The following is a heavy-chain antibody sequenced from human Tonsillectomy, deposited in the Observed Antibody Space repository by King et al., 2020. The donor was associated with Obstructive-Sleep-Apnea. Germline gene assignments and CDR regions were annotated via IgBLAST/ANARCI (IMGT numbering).Heavy chain of an antibody. J-gene: IGHJ6*02. CDR1: GGSLSGCY. D-gene: IGHD3-10*01. V-gene: IGHV4-4*07. CDR3: ARDDPYYYGSGSYDLYDLGV. Sequence: VQLQESGPGLVKPSETLSLTCTVSGGSLSGCYWSWIRQPAGKGLEWIGRIYASGSTNYNPSLKSRVTMSLDTSKNQFSLQLTSVTAADTAVYYCARDDPYYYGSGSYDLYDLGVWGHGTTVTVSS. CDR2: IYASGST.